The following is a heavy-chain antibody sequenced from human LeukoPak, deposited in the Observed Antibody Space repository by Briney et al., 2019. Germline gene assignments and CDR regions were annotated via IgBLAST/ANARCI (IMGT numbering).Heavy chain of an antibody. CDR3: AREGYDFWSGYFSYYFDY. J-gene: IGHJ4*02. CDR1: GGSISSGSYY. CDR2: IYTSGST. D-gene: IGHD3-3*01. V-gene: IGHV4-61*02. Sequence: PSETLSRTCTVSGGSISSGSYYWSWIRQPAGKGLEWIGRIYTSGSTNYNPSLKSRVTISVDTSKNQFSLNLSSVTAADTAVYYCAREGYDFWSGYFSYYFDYWGQGTLVTVSS.